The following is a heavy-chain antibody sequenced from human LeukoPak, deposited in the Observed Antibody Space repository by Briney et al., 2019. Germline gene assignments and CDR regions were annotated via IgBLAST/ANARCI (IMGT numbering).Heavy chain of an antibody. CDR3: ANEVRPNDY. Sequence: GGSLRLSCAASGFAFSSHAMCWVRQAPGKGLEWVSSIDISGGSTYYADSAEGRFTISRDNSKNTLYLQMNGLRVEDTALYYCANEVRPNDYWGQGTLVTVSS. CDR2: IDISGGST. V-gene: IGHV3-23*01. J-gene: IGHJ4*02. CDR1: GFAFSSHA. D-gene: IGHD1-1*01.